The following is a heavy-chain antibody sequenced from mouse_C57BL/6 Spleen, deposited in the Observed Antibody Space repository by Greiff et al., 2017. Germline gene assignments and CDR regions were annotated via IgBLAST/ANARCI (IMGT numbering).Heavy chain of an antibody. Sequence: QVQLQPGAELVKPGASVKLSCKASGYTFTSYWMHWVKQRPGRGLEWIGRIDPNSGGTKYNEKFKSKATLTVDKPSSTAYMQLSSLTSEDSAVYYCASYYGSSYVGYFDVWGTGTTVTVSS. J-gene: IGHJ1*03. CDR2: IDPNSGGT. D-gene: IGHD1-1*01. V-gene: IGHV1-72*01. CDR1: GYTFTSYW. CDR3: ASYYGSSYVGYFDV.